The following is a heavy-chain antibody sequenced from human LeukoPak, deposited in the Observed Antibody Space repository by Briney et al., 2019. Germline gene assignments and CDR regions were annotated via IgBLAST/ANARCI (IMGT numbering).Heavy chain of an antibody. D-gene: IGHD6-13*01. CDR3: ARDPYSSPRLFDY. J-gene: IGHJ4*02. Sequence: PGGSLRLSCAASGFTFSSYWMSWVRQAPGKGLEWVANIKQDGSEKYYVDSVKGRFTISRDNAKNSLYLQMNSLRAEDTAVYYCARDPYSSPRLFDYWGQGTLVTVSS. CDR1: GFTFSSYW. CDR2: IKQDGSEK. V-gene: IGHV3-7*03.